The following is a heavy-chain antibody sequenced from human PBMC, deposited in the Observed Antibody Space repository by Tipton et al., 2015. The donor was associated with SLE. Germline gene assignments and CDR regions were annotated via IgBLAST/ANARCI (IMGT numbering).Heavy chain of an antibody. CDR3: TKDTHGRDAFDI. V-gene: IGHV3-9*01. CDR2: ISWNSDTI. CDR1: GFTFDDYA. D-gene: IGHD5-24*01. J-gene: IGHJ3*02. Sequence: SLRLSCAASGFTFDDYAMHWVRQAPGKGLEWVSGISWNSDTIDYSDSVKGRFTVSRDNAKKSLYLQMNSLRIEDTALYHCTKDTHGRDAFDIWGQGTMVTVSS.